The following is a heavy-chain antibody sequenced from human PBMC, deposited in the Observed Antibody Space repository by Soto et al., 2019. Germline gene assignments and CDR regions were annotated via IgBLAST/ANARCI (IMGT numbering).Heavy chain of an antibody. CDR1: GASITSTTYF. CDR3: ARDDYKDGGNNWFDP. V-gene: IGHV4-39*07. CDR2: IYYSGRT. D-gene: IGHD3-16*01. J-gene: IGHJ5*02. Sequence: SETLSLTCTLSGASITSTTYFWAWIRQPPGKGLEWVGSIYYSGRTYYNPSLRSRVTMSVDRSKNQFSLKLNAVTAADRAVYYCARDDYKDGGNNWFDPWGQGTLVTVSS.